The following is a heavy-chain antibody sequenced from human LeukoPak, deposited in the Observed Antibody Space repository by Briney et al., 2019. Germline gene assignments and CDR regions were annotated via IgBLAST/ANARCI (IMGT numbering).Heavy chain of an antibody. CDR1: GFTFSDYY. CDR2: IRSSGGTI. J-gene: IGHJ4*02. Sequence: PGGSLRLSCAASGFTFSDYYMSWIRQAPGKGLEWISYIRSSGGTIYYADSVKGRFAISRDNAKNSLYLQMNSLRAEDTAVYYCASQGSTWYPYYFDYWGQGILVTVSS. D-gene: IGHD6-13*01. CDR3: ASQGSTWYPYYFDY. V-gene: IGHV3-11*04.